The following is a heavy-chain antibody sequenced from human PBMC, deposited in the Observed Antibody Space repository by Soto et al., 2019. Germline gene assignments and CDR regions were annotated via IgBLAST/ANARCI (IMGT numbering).Heavy chain of an antibody. Sequence: QVQLVQSGAEVKKPGSSVKVSCKASGGTFGSYAFSWVRQAPGQGLEWMGGIIPVSGAAHYAQKFQGRVTITADESTSTAYMELSXLSSQDTAVYYCATALGCRSTSCTLDYWGQGTRVIVSS. D-gene: IGHD2-2*01. CDR3: ATALGCRSTSCTLDY. J-gene: IGHJ4*02. CDR1: GGTFGSYA. V-gene: IGHV1-69*01. CDR2: IIPVSGAA.